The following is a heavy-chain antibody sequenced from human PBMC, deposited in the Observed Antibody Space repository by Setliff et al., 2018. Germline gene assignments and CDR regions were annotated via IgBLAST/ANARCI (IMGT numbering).Heavy chain of an antibody. D-gene: IGHD6-6*01. Sequence: SETLSLTCIVSVDSLISGHYYWSWVRQPAGKGLEWIGHIYSSGSTNYNPSLKSRVTISVDRSKNQFSLKLSSVIAADTAVYYCARDLYSSSSGGFYYYYYYMDVWGKGTTVTVSS. CDR1: VDSLISGHYY. CDR3: ARDLYSSSSGGFYYYYYYMDV. V-gene: IGHV4-61*09. CDR2: IYSSGST. J-gene: IGHJ6*03.